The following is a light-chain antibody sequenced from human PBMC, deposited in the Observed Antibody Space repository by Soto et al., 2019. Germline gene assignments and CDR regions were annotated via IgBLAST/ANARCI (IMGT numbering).Light chain of an antibody. CDR1: QSVTFY. CDR3: QQRGTWPPT. J-gene: IGKJ2*01. V-gene: IGKV3-11*01. Sequence: EIVLTQSPATLSLSPGQRATLSCRASQSVTFYLAWYQQKPGQAPRLLIYDTSNRATGIPARFSGSGFGTEFTLTISSLEPGDFAVYYCQQRGTWPPTFGQGTKLEIK. CDR2: DTS.